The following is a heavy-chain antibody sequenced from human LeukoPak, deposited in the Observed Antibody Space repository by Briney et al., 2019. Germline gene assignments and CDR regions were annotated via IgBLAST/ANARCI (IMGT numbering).Heavy chain of an antibody. CDR1: GFTFSSYS. CDR3: AREDLVGAIDY. D-gene: IGHD1-26*01. V-gene: IGHV3-21*01. J-gene: IGHJ4*02. CDR2: ISTSSSYI. Sequence: GGSLRLSCAASGFTFSSYSMNWVRQAPGKGLEWVSFISTSSSYIHNADSVKGRFTISRGNAENSLYLQMNSLRAEDTATYYCAREDLVGAIDYWGQGTLVTVSS.